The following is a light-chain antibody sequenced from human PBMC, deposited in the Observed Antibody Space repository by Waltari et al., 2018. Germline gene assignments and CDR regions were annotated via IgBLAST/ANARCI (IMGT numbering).Light chain of an antibody. CDR3: QTWDPYIVV. Sequence: QLVLTQSPSASASLGASVTIPCTLSSEHNLYDIACPKQHRETGPRFLMRLNSDGSHTKGDGIPDRFSGSSSGAERYLIISSLQYEDEADYYCQTWDPYIVVFGGGTKLTVL. J-gene: IGLJ2*01. CDR2: LNSDGSH. CDR1: SEHNLYD. V-gene: IGLV4-69*01.